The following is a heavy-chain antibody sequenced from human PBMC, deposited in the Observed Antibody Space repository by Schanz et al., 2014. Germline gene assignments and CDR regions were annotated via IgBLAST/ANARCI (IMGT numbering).Heavy chain of an antibody. CDR3: ARRYSGRYCFDY. V-gene: IGHV3-33*01. CDR1: GFTFSAYG. D-gene: IGHD1-26*01. CDR2: IWYDGNNK. J-gene: IGHJ4*02. Sequence: QVQLVESGGGVVQPGRSLRLSCAASGFTFSAYGMHWVRQAPGKGLEWVAVIWYDGNNKYYADSVKGRFTISRDNAKNSLSLQMDRLRDEDTAVYYCARRYSGRYCFDYWGQGTLVAVSS.